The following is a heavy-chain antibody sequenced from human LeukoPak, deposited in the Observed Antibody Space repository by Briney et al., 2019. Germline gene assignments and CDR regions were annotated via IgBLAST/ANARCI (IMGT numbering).Heavy chain of an antibody. CDR3: TRANFDYRVYYYYYYMDV. CDR2: IRSKANSYAT. D-gene: IGHD4-11*01. J-gene: IGHJ6*03. V-gene: IGHV3-73*01. CDR1: GFTFSGSA. Sequence: PGGSLRLSCAASGFTFSGSAMHWVRQASGKGLEWVGRIRSKANSYATAYAASVKGRFTISRDDSKNTAYLQMNSLKTEDTAVYYCTRANFDYRVYYYYYYMDVWGKGTTVTVSS.